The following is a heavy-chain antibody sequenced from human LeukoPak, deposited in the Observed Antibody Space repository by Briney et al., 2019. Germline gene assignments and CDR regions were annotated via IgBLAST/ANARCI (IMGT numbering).Heavy chain of an antibody. CDR2: IKRKTDGCTT. CDR3: TTEPLLWDDYGDYEDYYYYYMDV. D-gene: IGHD4-17*01. V-gene: IGHV3-15*01. J-gene: IGHJ6*03. CDR1: GFTFSNAW. Sequence: GGSLRLSCAASGFTFSNAWMSWVRQAPGKGLEWVGHIKRKTDGCTTDYAAPVKGRFTISRDDSKNTLYLQMNSLKTEDTAVYYCTTEPLLWDDYGDYEDYYYYYMDVWGKGTTVTISS.